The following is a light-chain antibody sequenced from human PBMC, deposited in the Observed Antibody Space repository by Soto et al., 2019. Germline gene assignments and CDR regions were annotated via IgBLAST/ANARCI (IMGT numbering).Light chain of an antibody. V-gene: IGKV1-39*01. CDR3: QQYSVYWT. CDR2: AAS. J-gene: IGKJ1*01. Sequence: DIQMTQSPSSLSASVGHRVTIYCRASQSISSYLNWYQQKPGKAPKVLIYAASSLQSGVPSRFSGSGSGTDFTLTINSLKPDDFATYYCQQYSVYWTFGQGTKVDIK. CDR1: QSISSY.